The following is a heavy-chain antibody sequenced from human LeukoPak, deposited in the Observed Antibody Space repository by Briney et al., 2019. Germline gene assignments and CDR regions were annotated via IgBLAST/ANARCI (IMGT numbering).Heavy chain of an antibody. J-gene: IGHJ4*02. CDR3: ARARNDYDSNGFSLLEY. CDR1: GISFSSHG. Sequence: GTSLRLSCVVSGISFSSHGMHWVRQAPGKGLEWVAVIWYDGSDIWYADSVKGRFTISRDNSKNTLYLQMDSLRAEDTALYYCARARNDYDSNGFSLLEYWGQGTLVTVSS. V-gene: IGHV3-33*01. CDR2: IWYDGSDI. D-gene: IGHD3-22*01.